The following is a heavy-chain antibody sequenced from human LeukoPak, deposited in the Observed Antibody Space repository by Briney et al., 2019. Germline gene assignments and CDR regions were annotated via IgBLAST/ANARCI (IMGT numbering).Heavy chain of an antibody. V-gene: IGHV4-30-2*01. CDR1: GGSISSGGYS. CDR3: ARAPGSYYHYFAY. Sequence: PSQTLSLTCAVSGGSISSGGYSWGWIRQPPGKGLEWIGYIYHSGSTYYNPSLKSRVTISVDRSKNQFSLKLSSVTAPDTAVYYCARAPGSYYHYFAYWGQGTLVTVSS. J-gene: IGHJ4*02. D-gene: IGHD1-26*01. CDR2: IYHSGST.